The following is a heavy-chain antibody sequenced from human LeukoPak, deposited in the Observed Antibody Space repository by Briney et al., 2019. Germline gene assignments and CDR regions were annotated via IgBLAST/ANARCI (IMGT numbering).Heavy chain of an antibody. J-gene: IGHJ3*02. CDR3: ARETRAAFDI. CDR2: IKQDGSEK. CDR1: GFTFSNYW. V-gene: IGHV3-7*01. Sequence: GGSLRLSCAVSGFTFSNYWMSWVRQAPGKGVEWVANIKQDGSEKYYVDSLKGRFTISRDNAKNSLNLQTNSLRAEDTAVYYCARETRAAFDIWGQGTMVTVSS.